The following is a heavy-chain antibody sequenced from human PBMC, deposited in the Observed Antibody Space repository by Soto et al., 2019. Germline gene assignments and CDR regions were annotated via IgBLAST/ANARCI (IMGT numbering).Heavy chain of an antibody. Sequence: EVQLLESGGGLVQPGGSLRLSCAASGFTFRNYAMTWVRQAPGKGLEWVSAISGSGDNTHYADSVKGRFTISRDNSRNTLYLQMNSLRAEDTAVYYCAKERGGMGATTLDSWGPGTLVTVSS. CDR1: GFTFRNYA. V-gene: IGHV3-23*01. CDR3: AKERGGMGATTLDS. CDR2: ISGSGDNT. D-gene: IGHD1-26*01. J-gene: IGHJ4*02.